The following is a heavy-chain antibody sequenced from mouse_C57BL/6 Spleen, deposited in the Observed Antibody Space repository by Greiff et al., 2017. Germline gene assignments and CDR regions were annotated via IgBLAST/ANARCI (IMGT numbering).Heavy chain of an antibody. Sequence: EVQGVESGGDLVKPGGSLKLSCAASGFTFSSYGMSWVRQTPDKRLEWVATISSGGSYTYYPDSVKGRFTISRDNAKNTLYLQMSSLKSEDTAMYYCARRDYDAMDYWGQGTSVTVSS. CDR1: GFTFSSYG. CDR3: ARRDYDAMDY. CDR2: ISSGGSYT. V-gene: IGHV5-6*01. J-gene: IGHJ4*01.